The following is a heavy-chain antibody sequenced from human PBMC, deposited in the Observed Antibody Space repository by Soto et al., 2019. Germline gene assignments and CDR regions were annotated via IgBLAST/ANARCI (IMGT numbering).Heavy chain of an antibody. CDR1: GGTFSSDA. CDR3: ARDKSADSSGYLYYFDY. D-gene: IGHD3-22*01. V-gene: IGHV1-69*06. CDR2: IIPIFGAI. J-gene: IGHJ4*02. Sequence: ASVKVSCKSSGGTFSSDAITWVRQAPGQGLEWMGGIIPIFGAINYAQKFQGRVTITADKSTTTAYMELSSLRSEDTAIYYCARDKSADSSGYLYYFDYWGQGTLVTVSS.